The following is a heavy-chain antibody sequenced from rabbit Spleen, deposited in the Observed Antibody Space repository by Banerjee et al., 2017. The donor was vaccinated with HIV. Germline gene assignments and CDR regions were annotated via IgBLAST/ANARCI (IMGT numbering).Heavy chain of an antibody. CDR2: IKSNDDTT. D-gene: IGHD4-1*01. CDR3: ARETSSGWGIVSFYFSL. CDR1: GFSFSSSYW. Sequence: QEQLEESGGDLVKPEGSLTLTCTASGFSFSSSYWICWVRQAPGKGLEWIGCIKSNDDTTYYATWAKGRFTISKTSSTTVTLQMTSLTAADTATYFCARETSSGWGIVSFYFSLWGPGTLVTVS. V-gene: IGHV1S45*01. J-gene: IGHJ4*01.